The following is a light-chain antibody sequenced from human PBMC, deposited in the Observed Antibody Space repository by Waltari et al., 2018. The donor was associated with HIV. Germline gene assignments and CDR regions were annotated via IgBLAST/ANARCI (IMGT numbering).Light chain of an antibody. Sequence: QSALTQPASVSASPGQSITISCAGTSSDVGKYDLVSWSQQYPGLAPKLVISEVSDRPSGIPIRFSGSKSCNTASLTISGLQAEDEADYYCCSYAGSSVVFGSGTKVTVL. V-gene: IGLV2-23*02. J-gene: IGLJ1*01. CDR2: EVS. CDR3: CSYAGSSVV. CDR1: SSDVGKYDL.